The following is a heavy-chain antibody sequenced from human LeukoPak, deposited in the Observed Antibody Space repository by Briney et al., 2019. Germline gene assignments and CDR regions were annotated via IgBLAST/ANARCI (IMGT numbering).Heavy chain of an antibody. V-gene: IGHV3-33*01. D-gene: IGHD3-9*01. CDR3: ASSGVGSTYYDILTGYYGNAFDI. CDR2: IWYDGSNK. Sequence: GGSLRLSCAASGFTFSSYGMHWVRQAPGKGLEWVAVIWYDGSNKYYADSVKGRFTISRDNSKNTLYLQLNSLRAEDTAVYYCASSGVGSTYYDILTGYYGNAFDIWGQGTMVTVSS. CDR1: GFTFSSYG. J-gene: IGHJ3*02.